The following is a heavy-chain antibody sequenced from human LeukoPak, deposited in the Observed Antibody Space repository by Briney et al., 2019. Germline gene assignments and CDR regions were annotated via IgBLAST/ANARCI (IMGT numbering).Heavy chain of an antibody. CDR2: IHPVDSNT. V-gene: IGHV5-51*01. Sequence: GESLKISRRASGYSFTSYWLGWVRQMSGKGVEWMGVIHPVDSNTRYSPSFQGQITISADKSISTVYLQWSSLKAADTALYYCATRLGAGSEVSFDYWGQGTLVTVSA. J-gene: IGHJ4*02. CDR3: ATRLGAGSEVSFDY. D-gene: IGHD3-10*02. CDR1: GYSFTSYW.